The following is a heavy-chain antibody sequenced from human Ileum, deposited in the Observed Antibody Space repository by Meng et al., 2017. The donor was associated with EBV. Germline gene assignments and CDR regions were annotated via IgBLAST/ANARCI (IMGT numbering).Heavy chain of an antibody. Sequence: QGRLQGWGPGRVKPPETLSLTCTVSGGSVSISSYYWSWIRQPPGKGLEWIGYIYYSGTTNYNPSLESRVTISVDTSKNQFSLKLRSVAASDTAVYYCARGWDTAMDSGWGQGTLVTVSS. CDR1: GGSVSISSYY. J-gene: IGHJ4*02. CDR3: ARGWDTAMDSG. D-gene: IGHD5-18*01. CDR2: IYYSGTT. V-gene: IGHV4-61*01.